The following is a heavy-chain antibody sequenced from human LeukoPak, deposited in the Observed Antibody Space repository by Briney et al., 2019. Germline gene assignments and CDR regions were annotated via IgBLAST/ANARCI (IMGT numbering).Heavy chain of an antibody. J-gene: IGHJ3*02. Sequence: GGSLRLSCAASGFTFDDYGMSWVRQAPGKRLEWVSGINWNGGSTGYADSVKGRFTISRDNAKNSLYLQMNSLRAEDTALYYCARDPYYGSGSYAAFDIWGQGTMVTVSS. D-gene: IGHD3-10*01. CDR3: ARDPYYGSGSYAAFDI. V-gene: IGHV3-20*04. CDR1: GFTFDDYG. CDR2: INWNGGST.